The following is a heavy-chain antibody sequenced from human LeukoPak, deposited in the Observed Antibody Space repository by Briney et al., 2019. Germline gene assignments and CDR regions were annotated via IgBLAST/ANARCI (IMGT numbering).Heavy chain of an antibody. CDR1: GFTFSDYA. J-gene: IGHJ5*02. Sequence: PGGSLRLSCAGSGFTFSDYAMNWVRQAPGKELEWVSVISGPGTLKSYADSVKGRFTISRDNRKKSLYLQMNSLRAEDTAVYYCARDTLVTSTNWFDPWGQGTLVTVSS. V-gene: IGHV3-21*01. D-gene: IGHD2-21*02. CDR3: ARDTLVTSTNWFDP. CDR2: ISGPGTLK.